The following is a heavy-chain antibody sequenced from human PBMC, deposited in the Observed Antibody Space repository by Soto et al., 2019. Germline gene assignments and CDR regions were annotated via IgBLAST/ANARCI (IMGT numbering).Heavy chain of an antibody. V-gene: IGHV4-39*01. Sequence: SETLSLTCTVSGVSITSISYYWGWIRQPPGKGLEWIGSIYYSGSTYYNPSLKSRVTISVDTSKNQFSLKLSSVTAADTAVYYCATQEVGGSYVYTFDPWGQGTLVTVS. CDR2: IYYSGST. D-gene: IGHD1-26*01. CDR3: ATQEVGGSYVYTFDP. CDR1: GVSITSISYY. J-gene: IGHJ5*02.